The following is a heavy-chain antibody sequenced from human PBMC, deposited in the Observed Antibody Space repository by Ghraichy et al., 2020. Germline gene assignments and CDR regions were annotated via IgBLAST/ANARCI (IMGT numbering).Heavy chain of an antibody. V-gene: IGHV3-23*01. CDR1: GFTFSSYA. CDR2: ISGSGGST. D-gene: IGHD3-22*01. J-gene: IGHJ4*02. Sequence: GESLRLSCAASGFTFSSYAMSWVRQAPGKGLEWVSGISGSGGSTYYADSVKGRFTISRDNSKNTLYLQMNSLRAEDTAVYYCAKFRNYYDSSGRFFDYWGQGTLVTVSS. CDR3: AKFRNYYDSSGRFFDY.